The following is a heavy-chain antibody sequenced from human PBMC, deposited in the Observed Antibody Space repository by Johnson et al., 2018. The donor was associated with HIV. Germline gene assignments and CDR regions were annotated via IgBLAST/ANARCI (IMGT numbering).Heavy chain of an antibody. J-gene: IGHJ3*02. V-gene: IGHV3-9*01. CDR2: ISWNRGSI. D-gene: IGHD5-18*01. CDR1: GFTFDDYA. CDR3: ARVDTAMPWRAAFDI. Sequence: VQLVESGGVVVQPGGSLRLSCAASGFTFDDYAIHWVRQAPGKGLEWVSGISWNRGSIGYVDSVKGRFTISRDNSKNTLYLQMNSLRAEEKAVYYCARVDTAMPWRAAFDIWGQGTMVTVSS.